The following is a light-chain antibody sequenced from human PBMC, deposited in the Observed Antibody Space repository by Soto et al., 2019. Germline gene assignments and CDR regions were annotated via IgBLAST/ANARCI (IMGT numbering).Light chain of an antibody. Sequence: EIVLTQSPGTLSLSPGERATLSCRASQSVSSNLAWFQQKPGQAPRLLIYGASTRATGIPARFSGSGSGTEFTLTISSLQSEDSAVYYCQQYNIWPRAFGPGTKVDI. J-gene: IGKJ3*01. V-gene: IGKV3-15*01. CDR1: QSVSSN. CDR2: GAS. CDR3: QQYNIWPRA.